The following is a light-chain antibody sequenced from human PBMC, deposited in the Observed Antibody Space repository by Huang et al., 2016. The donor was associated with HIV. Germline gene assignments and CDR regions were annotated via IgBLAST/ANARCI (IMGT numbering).Light chain of an antibody. CDR3: QQSFSVPRT. CDR2: TVS. V-gene: IGKV1-39*01. Sequence: DIQMTQSPPSLSASVGDRVTFTCRADQNITKSLNWYQQKPGKAPKLLIYTVSTLESRVPSRFSGSGSGSRFPLDIGKLQPEDFVTYYCQQSFSVPRTFG. J-gene: IGKJ1*01. CDR1: QNITKS.